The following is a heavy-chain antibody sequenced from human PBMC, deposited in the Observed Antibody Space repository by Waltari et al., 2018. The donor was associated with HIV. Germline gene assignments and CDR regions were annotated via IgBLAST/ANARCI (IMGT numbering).Heavy chain of an antibody. CDR2: ISGYNGDT. CDR1: GYTFSDYG. V-gene: IGHV1-18*01. Sequence: VYLGAAGAGLREAGGSGTGLLQAFGYTFSDYGNPWVRQAPGQGLEWMGWISGYNGDTKYAQKVRGRVTMTTDTSTSTAYLEMGSLRFDDTAVYYCARDHYYGSSGYYSDYWGQGTLVTVSS. J-gene: IGHJ4*02. CDR3: ARDHYYGSSGYYSDY. D-gene: IGHD3-22*01.